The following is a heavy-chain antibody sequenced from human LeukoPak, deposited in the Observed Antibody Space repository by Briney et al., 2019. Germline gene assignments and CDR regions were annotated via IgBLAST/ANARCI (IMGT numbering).Heavy chain of an antibody. CDR1: GGSISSYY. CDR3: ARVGPGIQLWSRYYYYYYMDV. Sequence: SETLSLTCTVSGGSISSYYWSWIRQPPGKGLEWIGYICYSGSTYYYPSLKSRVTISVDKSQNQFALKQSSATAADTAGYYCARVGPGIQLWSRYYYYYYMDVWGKGTTVTVSS. CDR2: ICYSGST. J-gene: IGHJ6*03. V-gene: IGHV4-59*12. D-gene: IGHD5-18*01.